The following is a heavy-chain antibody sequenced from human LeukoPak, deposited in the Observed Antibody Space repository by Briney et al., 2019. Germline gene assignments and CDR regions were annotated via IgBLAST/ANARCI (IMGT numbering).Heavy chain of an antibody. CDR2: IDYRGST. Sequence: SETLSLTCTVSGGSISSYYWSWIRQPPGKGLEWIAYIDYRGSTTYNPSLKSRVTISVDTSKNQFSLKLSSVTAADTAVYYCARARGVGDFDYWGQGTLVTVSS. CDR1: GGSISSYY. V-gene: IGHV4-59*01. D-gene: IGHD3-16*01. J-gene: IGHJ4*02. CDR3: ARARGVGDFDY.